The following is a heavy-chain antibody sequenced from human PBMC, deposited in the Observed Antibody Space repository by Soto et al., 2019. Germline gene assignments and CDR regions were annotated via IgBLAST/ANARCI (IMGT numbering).Heavy chain of an antibody. CDR1: GSPVTSGSYY. CDR2: ISYTGRT. V-gene: IGHV4-61*03. D-gene: IGHD7-27*01. J-gene: IGHJ6*02. CDR3: AREWGLLPYYVMNV. Sequence: SSDTLSLTCIVSGSPVTSGSYYWTWLRQTPGKGLEWIGYISYTGRTKYNPSLQSRVTISVDTSKNDFSLSLSSVTAADTAVYFCAREWGLLPYYVMNVCGHGPAVTVYS.